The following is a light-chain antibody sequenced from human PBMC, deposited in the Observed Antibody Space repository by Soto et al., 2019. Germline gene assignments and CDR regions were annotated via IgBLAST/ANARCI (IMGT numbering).Light chain of an antibody. Sequence: EFVLTQSPGTLSLSPGESATLSCRASQSVSSYLAWYQQKPGQAPRLLIYDASNRATGIPVRFGGSGSATDFTLTISSLEAEDFAVYYWQQRSNWPLTFGGGTKVDIK. CDR1: QSVSSY. CDR3: QQRSNWPLT. CDR2: DAS. J-gene: IGKJ4*01. V-gene: IGKV3-11*01.